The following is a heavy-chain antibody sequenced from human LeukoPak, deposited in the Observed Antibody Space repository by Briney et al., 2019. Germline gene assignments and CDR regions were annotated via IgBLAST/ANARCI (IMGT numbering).Heavy chain of an antibody. V-gene: IGHV3-21*01. J-gene: IGHJ4*02. CDR2: ISSSSSYI. Sequence: GGSLRLSCAASGFTFSSYSMNWVRQAPGKGLEWVSSISSSSSYIYYADSVKGRFTISRDNAKNTVYLQMNSLRDEDTAIYYCVRGGYGSIDYWGRGTLVTVSS. CDR1: GFTFSSYS. CDR3: VRGGYGSIDY. D-gene: IGHD4-17*01.